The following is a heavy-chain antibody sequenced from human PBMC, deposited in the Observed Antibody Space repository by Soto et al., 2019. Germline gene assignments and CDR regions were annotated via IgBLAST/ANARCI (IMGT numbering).Heavy chain of an antibody. J-gene: IGHJ4*02. D-gene: IGHD5-12*01. CDR3: ARNVMDSGYDWFY. CDR2: IYYTGST. Sequence: SETLSLNCTVSGGSISSGGYYWGWIRQHPGKGLEWIGYIYYTGSTYYNPSLKSRVTISEDTSKNQFSLKLNSVTAADTAVYYCARNVMDSGYDWFYWGRGILVTVSS. V-gene: IGHV4-31*03. CDR1: GGSISSGGYY.